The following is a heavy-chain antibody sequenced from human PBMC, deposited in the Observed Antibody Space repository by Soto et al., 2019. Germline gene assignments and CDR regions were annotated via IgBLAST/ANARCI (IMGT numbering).Heavy chain of an antibody. CDR1: GYTFTGYY. CDR2: INPNSGGT. Sequence: QVQLVQSGAEVKKPGASVKVSCKASGYTFTGYYMHWVRQAPGQGLEWMGWINPNSGGTNYAQKFQGWVTMTRDTSISTAYMELSRLRSDDTAVYYCARACRGYSYGYDFDIWGQGTMVTVSS. D-gene: IGHD5-18*01. CDR3: ARACRGYSYGYDFDI. J-gene: IGHJ3*02. V-gene: IGHV1-2*04.